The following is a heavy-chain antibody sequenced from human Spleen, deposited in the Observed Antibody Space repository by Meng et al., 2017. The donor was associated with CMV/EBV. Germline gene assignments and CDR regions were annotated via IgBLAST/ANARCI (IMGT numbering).Heavy chain of an antibody. J-gene: IGHJ4*02. CDR2: IEYDGRNE. V-gene: IGHV3-30*02. CDR1: GFTFSSYG. CDR3: VKDKYEGVDH. D-gene: IGHD3-3*01. Sequence: GESLKISCAASGFTFSSYGMHWVRQAPGKGLEWVSFIEYDGRNEYYVDSVKGRFTVSRDNSKNTLYLQMNSLKPEDTATYYCVKDKYEGVDHWGQGTLVTVSS.